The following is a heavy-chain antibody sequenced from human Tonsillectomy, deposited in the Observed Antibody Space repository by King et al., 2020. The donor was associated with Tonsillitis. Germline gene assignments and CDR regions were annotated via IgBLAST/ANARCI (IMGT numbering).Heavy chain of an antibody. Sequence: QLQESGPGLVKPSETLSLTCTVSGCSISSSSYYWGWIRQPPGKGLEWIGGIYYSGSTYYNPYLKSRVTISVDKAKNQFSLKLSSVTAADTAVYYCARHPSSGYYSRFDYWGQGTLVTVSS. V-gene: IGHV4-39*01. CDR2: IYYSGST. D-gene: IGHD3-22*01. CDR1: GCSISSSSYY. J-gene: IGHJ4*02. CDR3: ARHPSSGYYSRFDY.